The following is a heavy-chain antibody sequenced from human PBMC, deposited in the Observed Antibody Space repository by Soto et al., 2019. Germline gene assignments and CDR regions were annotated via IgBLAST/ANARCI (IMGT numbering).Heavy chain of an antibody. V-gene: IGHV3-30-3*01. Sequence: GGSLRLSCAASVFTFSSYAMHWVRQAPGKGLEWVAVISYDGSNKYYADSVKGRFTISRDNSKNTLYLQMNSLRAEDTAVYYCARDTVDSSGSMDVWGQGTTVTVSS. CDR1: VFTFSSYA. J-gene: IGHJ6*02. CDR3: ARDTVDSSGSMDV. D-gene: IGHD3-22*01. CDR2: ISYDGSNK.